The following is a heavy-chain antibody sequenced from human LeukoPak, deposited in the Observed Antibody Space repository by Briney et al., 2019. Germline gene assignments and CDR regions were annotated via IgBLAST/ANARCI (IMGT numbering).Heavy chain of an antibody. CDR3: ARDRHGGSFYGYFDY. CDR2: ISYDGSNE. CDR1: GFTFSDYA. J-gene: IGHJ4*02. Sequence: GGSLRLSCAASGFTFSDYAMHWVRQAPGKGLEWAAVISYDGSNEHYIDSVKGRFTISRDDSKNTLYLQMNSLRPEDTAVYYCARDRHGGSFYGYFDYWGQGTLVTVSS. D-gene: IGHD1-26*01. V-gene: IGHV3-30-3*01.